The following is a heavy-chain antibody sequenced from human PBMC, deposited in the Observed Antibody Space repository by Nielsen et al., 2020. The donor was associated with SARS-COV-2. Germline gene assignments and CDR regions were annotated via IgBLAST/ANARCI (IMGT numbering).Heavy chain of an antibody. CDR2: IYSGGST. J-gene: IGHJ6*02. V-gene: IGHV3-66*01. CDR3: AGHPYYYYGMDV. CDR1: GFIVSDKY. Sequence: GESLKISCAASGFIVSDKYMSWVRQAPGKGLECVSVIYSGGSTYYANSVKGRFTVSRDNTKNTLYLQMNSLRAEDTAVYYCAGHPYYYYGMDVWGQGTTVTVSS.